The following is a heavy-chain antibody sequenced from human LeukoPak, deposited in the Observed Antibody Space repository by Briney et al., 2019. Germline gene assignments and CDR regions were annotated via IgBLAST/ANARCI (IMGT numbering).Heavy chain of an antibody. Sequence: PGGSLRLSCAASGFTFSNAWMSWVRQAPGKGLEWVGRIKSKTDGGTTDYAAPVKGRFTISRDDSKNTLYLQMNSLKTKDTAVYYCTTDPHTQYCSGSSCYYYYYGMDVWGQGTTVTVSS. CDR2: IKSKTDGGTT. J-gene: IGHJ6*02. CDR1: GFTFSNAW. D-gene: IGHD2-15*01. CDR3: TTDPHTQYCSGSSCYYYYYGMDV. V-gene: IGHV3-15*01.